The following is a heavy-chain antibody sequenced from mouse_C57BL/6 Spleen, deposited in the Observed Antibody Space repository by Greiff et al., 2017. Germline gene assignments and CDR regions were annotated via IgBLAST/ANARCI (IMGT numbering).Heavy chain of an antibody. J-gene: IGHJ1*03. CDR1: GYSITSGYY. CDR3: AREATTVVAHWYFDV. Sequence: EVKLVESGPGLVKPSPSLSLSCSVTGYSITSGYYWNWIRQFPGNKLECMGYISYDGSNNYNPSLKNRIAITRDTSTNPFFLKLNSVTTEDTATYYCAREATTVVAHWYFDVWGTGTTVTVSS. V-gene: IGHV3-6*01. D-gene: IGHD1-1*01. CDR2: ISYDGSN.